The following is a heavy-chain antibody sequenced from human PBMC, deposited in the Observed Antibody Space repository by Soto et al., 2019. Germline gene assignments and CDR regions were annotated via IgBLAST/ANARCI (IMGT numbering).Heavy chain of an antibody. CDR3: AKGKPTVREVITYYFDY. CDR2: ISGSGGST. D-gene: IGHD4-17*01. J-gene: IGHJ4*02. Sequence: GGSLRLSCAASGFTFSSYAMSWVRQAPGKGLEWVSAISGSGGSTYYADSVKGRFTISRDNSKKTLYLQMNSLRAEDTAVYYCAKGKPTVREVITYYFDYWGQGTLVTVSS. V-gene: IGHV3-23*01. CDR1: GFTFSSYA.